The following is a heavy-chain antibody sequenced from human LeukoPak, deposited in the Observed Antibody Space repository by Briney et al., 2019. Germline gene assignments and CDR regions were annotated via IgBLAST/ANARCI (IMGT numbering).Heavy chain of an antibody. CDR1: GFTFSSYA. J-gene: IGHJ5*02. CDR3: AKGVGIEGAGHFDP. V-gene: IGHV3-23*01. D-gene: IGHD6-13*01. Sequence: GGSLRLSCAASGFTFSSYAMTWVRQAPGKGLEWVSSISGSGYSTYYADSVKGRFTISRGNSKNTLYLQMNSLRGEDTAVYYCAKGVGIEGAGHFDPWGQGTVVTVSS. CDR2: ISGSGYST.